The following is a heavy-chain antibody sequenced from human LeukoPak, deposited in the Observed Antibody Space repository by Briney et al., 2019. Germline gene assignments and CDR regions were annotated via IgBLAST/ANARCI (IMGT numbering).Heavy chain of an antibody. CDR2: IWYDGSNK. Sequence: PGGCLRLSCAASGFTFSSYVMHWVRQAPGKGLEWVAVIWYDGSNKYYADSVKGRFTISRDNSKKTLYLQMNSLRAEDTAVYYCARDGGVWYFDYWGQGTLVTVSS. CDR1: GFTFSSYV. J-gene: IGHJ4*02. CDR3: ARDGGVWYFDY. V-gene: IGHV3-33*01. D-gene: IGHD3-16*01.